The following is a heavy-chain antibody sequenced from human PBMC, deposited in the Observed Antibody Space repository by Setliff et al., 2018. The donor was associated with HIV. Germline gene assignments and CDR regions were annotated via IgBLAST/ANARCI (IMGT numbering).Heavy chain of an antibody. D-gene: IGHD3-22*01. CDR1: GYTFTSYD. V-gene: IGHV1-8*02. J-gene: IGHJ6*02. CDR2: MNPNSGHT. Sequence: ASVKVSCKASGYTFTSYDINGVRQATGQGLEWMGWMNPNSGHTGYAQRFQGRVTMTRDTSTSTVYMELSSLRSEDTAMYYCARVSGYYHLDYYGMDVWGQGTTVTVSS. CDR3: ARVSGYYHLDYYGMDV.